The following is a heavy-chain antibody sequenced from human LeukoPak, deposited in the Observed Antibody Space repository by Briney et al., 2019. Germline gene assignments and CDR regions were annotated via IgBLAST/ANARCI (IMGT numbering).Heavy chain of an antibody. CDR2: IDRSGGGT. V-gene: IGHV3-20*04. J-gene: IGHJ4*02. CDR1: GFKFHDYG. Sequence: GGSQRLSCAASGFKFHDYGMSWVRQAPGKGLEWVSGIDRSGGGTGYADSVKGRCTISRDNAKNSLYLQMNSLRAEDTAFYYCASSDWTNGAGDFWGQGALVTVSS. D-gene: IGHD1/OR15-1a*01. CDR3: ASSDWTNGAGDF.